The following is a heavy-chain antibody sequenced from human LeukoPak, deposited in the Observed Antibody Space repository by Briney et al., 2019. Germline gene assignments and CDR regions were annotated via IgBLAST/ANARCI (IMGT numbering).Heavy chain of an antibody. V-gene: IGHV3-23*01. J-gene: IGHJ4*02. CDR3: AKKEYDYVWGSYPGDY. CDR1: GFTFSSYA. CDR2: ISGSGGST. D-gene: IGHD3-16*02. Sequence: GGSLRLSCAASGFTFSSYAMSWVRQAPGKGLEWVSAISGSGGSTYYADSVKGRFTISRDNSKNTLYLHMNSLRAEDTAVYYCAKKEYDYVWGSYPGDYWGQGTLVTVSS.